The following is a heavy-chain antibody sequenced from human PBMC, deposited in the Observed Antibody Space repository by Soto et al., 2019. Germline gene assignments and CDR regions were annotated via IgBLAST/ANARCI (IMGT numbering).Heavy chain of an antibody. CDR1: GGRVSSGGYY. D-gene: IGHD5-18*01. J-gene: IGHJ5*02. Sequence: QVQLQESGPGLVKASQTLSLTCTLSGGRVSSGGYYWSWMRQHPGEGLELMGHIYYSGSTYYSPSLKSRITISVDTSKNQFSLKLSSVTAADTAVYYCARYSYGSDYCFAPWGQGTLVTVSS. CDR3: ARYSYGSDYCFAP. V-gene: IGHV4-31*03. CDR2: IYYSGST.